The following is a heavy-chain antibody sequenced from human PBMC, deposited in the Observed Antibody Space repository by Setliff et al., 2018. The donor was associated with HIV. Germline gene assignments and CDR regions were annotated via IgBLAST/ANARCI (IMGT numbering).Heavy chain of an antibody. CDR1: GPTFSNYA. D-gene: IGHD6-13*01. J-gene: IGHJ4*02. CDR3: ARDSSSWYEFYFDC. CDR2: ISSSGGTI. Sequence: GSRRPSCVASGPTFSNYAISWVHQAPGKGLEWVSYISSSGGTIYYADSVKGRFTISRDNAKNSLYLQVNSMRAEDTAVYYCARDSSSWYEFYFDCWGQGTLVTVSS. V-gene: IGHV3-48*03.